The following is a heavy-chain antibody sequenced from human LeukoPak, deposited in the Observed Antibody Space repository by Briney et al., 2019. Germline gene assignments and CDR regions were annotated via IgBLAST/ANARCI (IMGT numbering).Heavy chain of an antibody. CDR2: IKSKTDGGTT. J-gene: IGHJ4*02. D-gene: IGHD3-3*01. V-gene: IGHV3-15*01. CDR1: GFTFSNAW. Sequence: GGCLRLSCAASGFTFSNAWMSWVRQAPGKGLEWVGRIKSKTDGGTTDYAAPVKGRFTISRDDSKNTLYLQMNSLKTEDTAVYYCTTTYDFWSGYYTGGFDYWGQGTLVTVSS. CDR3: TTTYDFWSGYYTGGFDY.